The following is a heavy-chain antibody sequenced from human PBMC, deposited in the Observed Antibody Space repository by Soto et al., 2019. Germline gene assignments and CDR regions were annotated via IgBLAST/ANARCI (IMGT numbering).Heavy chain of an antibody. V-gene: IGHV2-5*02. CDR2: IYWDDDK. Sequence: QITLKESGPTLVKPTQTPTMTCTFSGFSLTTSGVGVAWIRQPPGKALEWLALIYWDDDKRYSPSLKSTLTITKDTSKTQVVLTMTNMDPVDTATYYSTHRRMGGYFDYWGQGTLGSVSA. CDR1: GFSLTTSGVG. D-gene: IGHD3-16*01. J-gene: IGHJ4*03. CDR3: THRRMGGYFDY.